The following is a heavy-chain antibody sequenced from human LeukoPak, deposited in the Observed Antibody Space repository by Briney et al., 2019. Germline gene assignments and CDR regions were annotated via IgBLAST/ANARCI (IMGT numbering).Heavy chain of an antibody. D-gene: IGHD6-6*01. V-gene: IGHV3-30*03. J-gene: IGHJ4*02. CDR1: GFTFSSSS. CDR2: ISHDGSNK. CDR3: ARDRPYFDN. Sequence: PGGSLRLSCAASGFTFSSSSMHWVRQAPGKGLEWVAVISHDGSNKYYADSVKGRFTISRDNSKNTLFLQMNNLRPEDMAVYYCARDRPYFDNWGQGTLVTVSS.